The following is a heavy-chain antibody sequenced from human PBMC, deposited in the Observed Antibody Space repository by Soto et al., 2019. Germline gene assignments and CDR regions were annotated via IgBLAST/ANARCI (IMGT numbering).Heavy chain of an antibody. CDR3: ARQFTEDSSGYYQYYFDY. CDR2: IDPSDSYT. D-gene: IGHD3-22*01. V-gene: IGHV5-10-1*01. J-gene: IGHJ4*02. Sequence: GESLKISCKGSGYSFTSYWISWVRQMPGKGLEWMGRIDPSDSYTNYSPSFQGHVTISADKSISTAYLQWSSLKASDTAMYYCARQFTEDSSGYYQYYFDYWGQGTLVTVS. CDR1: GYSFTSYW.